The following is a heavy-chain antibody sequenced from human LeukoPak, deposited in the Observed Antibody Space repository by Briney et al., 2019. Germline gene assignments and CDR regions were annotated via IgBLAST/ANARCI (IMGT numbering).Heavy chain of an antibody. Sequence: ASVKVSCKASGYTFTSYGISWVRQAPGQGPEWMGWISAYNGNTHYAQKLQGRVTMTTDTSTSTVYMELRSLRSDDTAVYYCARGSPPRRNYDSRGYYSYYFDYWGRGTLVTVSS. CDR1: GYTFTSYG. CDR2: ISAYNGNT. J-gene: IGHJ4*02. D-gene: IGHD3-22*01. CDR3: ARGSPPRRNYDSRGYYSYYFDY. V-gene: IGHV1-18*01.